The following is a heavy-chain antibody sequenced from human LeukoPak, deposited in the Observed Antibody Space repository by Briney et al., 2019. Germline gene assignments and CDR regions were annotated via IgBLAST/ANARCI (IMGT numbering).Heavy chain of an antibody. D-gene: IGHD2-21*01. CDR1: GFTFSSYG. J-gene: IGHJ4*02. Sequence: PGGSLRLSCAASGFTFSSYGMTWVRQAPGKGLEWVSGISGSGGNTYYADSVKGRFTISRDNSKNTLYLQMNSLRAEDAAVYFCAKAPVTSCRGAYCYPFDSWGQGTLVTVSS. CDR2: ISGSGGNT. V-gene: IGHV3-23*01. CDR3: AKAPVTSCRGAYCYPFDS.